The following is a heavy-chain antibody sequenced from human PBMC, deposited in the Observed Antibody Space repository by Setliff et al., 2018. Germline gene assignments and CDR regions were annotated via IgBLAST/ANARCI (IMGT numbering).Heavy chain of an antibody. CDR3: VREGDFWVGKGDV. Sequence: ASVTVSCKASGYTFSRYSMNWVRQAPGQGLEWMGWINTNTGNPTYAQGFTGRSVFSLDTSVSTAYLQINSLKTEDTAVYYCVREGDFWVGKGDVWGKGTTVTVSS. CDR1: GYTFSRYS. CDR2: INTNTGNP. D-gene: IGHD2-21*02. J-gene: IGHJ6*04. V-gene: IGHV7-4-1*02.